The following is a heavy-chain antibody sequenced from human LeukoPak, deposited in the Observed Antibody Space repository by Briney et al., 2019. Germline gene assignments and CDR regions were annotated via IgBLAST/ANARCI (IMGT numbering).Heavy chain of an antibody. D-gene: IGHD3-22*01. J-gene: IGHJ4*02. CDR1: GFTFSSYS. V-gene: IGHV3-48*01. CDR2: ISSSSSTI. Sequence: GGSLRLSCAASGFTFSSYSMNWVRQAPGKGLEWVSYISSSSSTIYYADSVKGRFTISRDNAKNSLYLQMNSLRAEDTAVYYCARDRQDYYDSSGYTYGYWGQGTLVTVSS. CDR3: ARDRQDYYDSSGYTYGY.